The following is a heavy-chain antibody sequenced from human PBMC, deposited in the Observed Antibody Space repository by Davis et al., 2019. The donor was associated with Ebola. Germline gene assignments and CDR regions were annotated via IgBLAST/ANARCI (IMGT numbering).Heavy chain of an antibody. CDR2: VSFSGNTI. V-gene: IGHV3-11*04. CDR3: ARSPAAYSTSAFFLY. CDR1: GFTFSDYY. J-gene: IGHJ4*02. Sequence: GESLKISCAASGFTFSDYYMSWIRQAPGKGLEWVSFVSFSGNTIYYVDSVKGRFTISRDNAKNSLYLQMNSLRVDDTAVYYCARSPAAYSTSAFFLYWGQGTLVTVSS. D-gene: IGHD6-6*01.